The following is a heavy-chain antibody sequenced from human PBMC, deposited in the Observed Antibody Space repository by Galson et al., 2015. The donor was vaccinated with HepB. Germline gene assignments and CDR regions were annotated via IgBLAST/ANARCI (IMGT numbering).Heavy chain of an antibody. J-gene: IGHJ4*02. CDR3: AREGRGNGYLDY. Sequence: SLRLSCAASGFTFSSYAMHWVRQAPGKGLEWVAVISYDGSNKYYADSVKGRFTISRDNSKNTLYLQMNSLRAEDTAVYYCAREGRGNGYLDYWGQGTLVTVSS. D-gene: IGHD3-16*01. V-gene: IGHV3-30-3*01. CDR1: GFTFSSYA. CDR2: ISYDGSNK.